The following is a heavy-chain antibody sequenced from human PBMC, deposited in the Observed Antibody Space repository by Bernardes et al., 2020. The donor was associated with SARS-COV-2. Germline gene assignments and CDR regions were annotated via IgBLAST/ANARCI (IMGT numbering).Heavy chain of an antibody. D-gene: IGHD6-13*01. CDR1: GFTFSNYA. J-gene: IGHJ6*02. V-gene: IGHV3-23*01. Sequence: GRSLRLSCAASGFTFSNYAMSWVRQAPGKGLEWVSDISGPGRTYYADSVKGRFTISRDNSKNTLYLEMNSLRAEDTAIYYCAKELAYGSSWRDYSYYFGMDVWGQGTKVTVSS. CDR2: ISGPGRT. CDR3: AKELAYGSSWRDYSYYFGMDV.